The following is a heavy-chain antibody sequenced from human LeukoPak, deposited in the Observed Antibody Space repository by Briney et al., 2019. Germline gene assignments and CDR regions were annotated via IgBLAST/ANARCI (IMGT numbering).Heavy chain of an antibody. V-gene: IGHV1-46*01. D-gene: IGHD3-10*01. CDR3: ARAYTMVRGAGYYYYMDV. J-gene: IGHJ6*03. CDR1: GYIFTSYN. CDR2: INPSGGST. Sequence: ASVKVSCKASGYIFTSYNIYWVRQAPGQGLEWMGIINPSGGSTNYAQKFQGRVTMTRDTSTSTVYMELSRLRSDDTAVYCCARAYTMVRGAGYYYYMDVWGKGTTVTISS.